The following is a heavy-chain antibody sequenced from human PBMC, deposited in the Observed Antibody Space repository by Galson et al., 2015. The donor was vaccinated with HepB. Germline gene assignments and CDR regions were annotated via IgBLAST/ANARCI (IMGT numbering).Heavy chain of an antibody. D-gene: IGHD3-22*01. V-gene: IGHV3-23*01. CDR3: TRLYYYDTEH. CDR2: ISGSGGST. Sequence: SLRLSCAASGFTFSSYAMSWVRQAPGKGLEWVSAISGSGGSTYYADSVKGRFTISRDNSKNTLYLQMNSLRAEDTAVYYCTRLYYYDTEHWGQGTLVTVSS. CDR1: GFTFSSYA. J-gene: IGHJ1*01.